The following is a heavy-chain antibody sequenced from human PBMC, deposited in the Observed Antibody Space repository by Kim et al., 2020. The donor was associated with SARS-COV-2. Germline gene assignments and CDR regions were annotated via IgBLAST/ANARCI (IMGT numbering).Heavy chain of an antibody. CDR1: GDSVSSNSAA. CDR2: TYYRSKWYN. D-gene: IGHD5-12*01. V-gene: IGHV6-1*01. J-gene: IGHJ6*02. CDR3: ARETRRWLQSPYYYGMDV. Sequence: SQTLSLTCAISGDSVSSNSAAWNWLRQSPSRGLEWLGRTYYRSKWYNDYAVSVKSRITINPDTSKNQFSLQLNSVTPEDTAVYYCARETRRWLQSPYYYGMDVWGQGTTVTVSS.